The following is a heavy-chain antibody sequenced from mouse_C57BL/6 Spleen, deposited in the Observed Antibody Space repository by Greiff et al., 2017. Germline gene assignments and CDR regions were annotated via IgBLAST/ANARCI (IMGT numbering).Heavy chain of an antibody. CDR1: GYTFTSYW. CDR3: AYMARSWFAY. J-gene: IGHJ3*01. CDR2: IDPYDSHT. Sequence: VQLQESGAELVKPGASVKLSCKASGYTFTSYWMQWVKQRPGQGLEWIGKIDPYDSHTNYNQKFKGKATLTVDTSSSTAYMQLSSLTSEDSAVYYCAYMARSWFAYWGQGTLVTVSA. V-gene: IGHV1-50*01.